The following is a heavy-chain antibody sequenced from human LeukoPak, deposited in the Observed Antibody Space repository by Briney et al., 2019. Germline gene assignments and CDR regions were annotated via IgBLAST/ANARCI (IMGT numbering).Heavy chain of an antibody. D-gene: IGHD2-2*01. J-gene: IGHJ4*02. CDR1: GYTFTSYG. CDR3: VRDQGGPYCSSTSCSPLEPFDY. V-gene: IGHV1-18*01. Sequence: GASVKVSCKASGYTFTSYGISWVRQAPGQGLEWMGWISAYNGNTNYAQKLQGRVTMTTDTSTSTAYMELRSLRSDDTAVYYCVRDQGGPYCSSTSCSPLEPFDYWGQGTLVTVSS. CDR2: ISAYNGNT.